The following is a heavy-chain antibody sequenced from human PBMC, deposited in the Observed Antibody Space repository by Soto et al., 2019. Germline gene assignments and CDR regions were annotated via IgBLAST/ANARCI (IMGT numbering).Heavy chain of an antibody. CDR1: GYTFAGYW. Sequence: GESLKISCKGSGYTFAGYWIGWVRQMPGKGLEWMGIIYPSDSDTRYSPSFQGQVTISADRSINTAYLQWSSLKASDTAMYYCAVQQKLPWVNYWGQGTLVTVSS. CDR3: AVQQKLPWVNY. CDR2: IYPSDSDT. D-gene: IGHD6-6*01. J-gene: IGHJ4*02. V-gene: IGHV5-51*01.